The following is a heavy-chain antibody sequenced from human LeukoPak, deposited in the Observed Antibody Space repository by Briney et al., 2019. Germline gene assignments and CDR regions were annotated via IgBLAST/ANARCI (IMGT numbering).Heavy chain of an antibody. D-gene: IGHD6-6*01. CDR3: TRGMLRQLPDY. CDR2: IRYDGSNK. CDR1: GFTFSSYG. Sequence: GGSLRLSCAASGFTFSSYGMHWVRQAPGKGLEWVAYIRYDGSNKYYEDSMKGRFTISRDNSKNMLYLQMNSLRVEDTAIYYCTRGMLRQLPDYWGQGMLVTVSS. V-gene: IGHV3-30*02. J-gene: IGHJ4*02.